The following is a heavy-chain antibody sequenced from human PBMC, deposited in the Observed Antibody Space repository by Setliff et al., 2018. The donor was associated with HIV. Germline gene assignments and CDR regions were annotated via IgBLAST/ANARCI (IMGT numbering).Heavy chain of an antibody. CDR3: ARGLRVYDSSGYYYRDYYYYYMDV. D-gene: IGHD3-22*01. Sequence: PSETLSLTCTVSGGSISSGGYYWSWLRQPPGKGLEWIGYIYYSGSTNYNPSLKSRVTISVDTSKNQFSLKLSSVAAADTAVYYCARGLRVYDSSGYYYRDYYYYYMDVWGKGTTVTVSS. V-gene: IGHV4-61*08. J-gene: IGHJ6*03. CDR1: GGSISSGGYY. CDR2: IYYSGST.